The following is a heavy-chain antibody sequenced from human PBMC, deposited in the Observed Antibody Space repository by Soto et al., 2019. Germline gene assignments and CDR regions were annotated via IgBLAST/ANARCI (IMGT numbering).Heavy chain of an antibody. Sequence: GGSLRLSCAASGFAFSSYGMHWVRQAPGRGLEWVAVISYDGSNIFYADSVKGRFAISRDIPTNTLYLQINSLRTEDTAVYYCVRPRRNYWSGRYYFDLWGHGTLVTVYS. CDR1: GFAFSSYG. J-gene: IGHJ4*03. CDR3: VRPRRNYWSGRYYFDL. V-gene: IGHV3-30*03. D-gene: IGHD1-26*01. CDR2: ISYDGSNI.